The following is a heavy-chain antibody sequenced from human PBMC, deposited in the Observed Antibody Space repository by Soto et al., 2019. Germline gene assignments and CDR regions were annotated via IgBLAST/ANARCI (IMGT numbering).Heavy chain of an antibody. CDR3: ARGVESTRNATDV. J-gene: IGHJ6*02. CDR2: INSDESSA. D-gene: IGHD2-15*01. Sequence: GGSLRLSCAASGFTFSSFVMHWVRQAPGKGLVWVSRINSDESSANYADSVKGRFTISRDSAKNTVYLQMSSLSDEDTAMYFCARGVESTRNATDVWGQGTTVTVSS. V-gene: IGHV3-74*01. CDR1: GFTFSSFV.